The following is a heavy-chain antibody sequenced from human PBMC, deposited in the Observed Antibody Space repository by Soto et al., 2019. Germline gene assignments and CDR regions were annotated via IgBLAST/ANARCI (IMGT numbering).Heavy chain of an antibody. CDR2: INAGNGNT. V-gene: IGHV1-3*01. CDR3: ARGGPPIDF. CDR1: GYTFTSYA. Sequence: ASLKVSCKASGYTFTSYAMHWVRQAPGQRLEWMGWINAGNGNTKYSQEFQGRITITGDTSASTAYMELSSLRSEDTAVYYCARGGPPIDFWGQGTLVTVSS. J-gene: IGHJ4*02. D-gene: IGHD3-10*01.